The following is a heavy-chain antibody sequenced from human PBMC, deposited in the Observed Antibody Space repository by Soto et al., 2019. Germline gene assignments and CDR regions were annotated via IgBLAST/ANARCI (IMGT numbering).Heavy chain of an antibody. CDR2: IYPGDSDT. CDR3: ARQIAVAGTEDAFDI. Sequence: EVQLVPSGAEVKKPGESLKISCKGSGYSFTSYWIGWVRQMPGKGLEWMGIIYPGDSDTRYSPSFQGQVTISADKSISTAYLQWSSLKASDTAMYYCARQIAVAGTEDAFDIWGQGTMVTVSS. D-gene: IGHD6-19*01. J-gene: IGHJ3*02. V-gene: IGHV5-51*01. CDR1: GYSFTSYW.